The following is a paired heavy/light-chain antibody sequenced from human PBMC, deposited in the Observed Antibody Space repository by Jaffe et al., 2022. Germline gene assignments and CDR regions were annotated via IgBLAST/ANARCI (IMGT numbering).Light chain of an antibody. J-gene: IGLJ2*01. V-gene: IGLV2-23*01. CDR1: SSDVGSYNS. CDR2: EGS. CDR3: SSYASSTTLL. Sequence: QSALTQPASVSGSPGQSITISCTGTSSDVGSYNSVSWYQHHPGKAPKLMIYEGSRRPSGVSNRFSGSKSGNAASLTVSGLQAEDEADYYCSSYASSTTLLFGGGTKLTVL.
Heavy chain of an antibody. CDR3: ARQIGSGSWAFDS. V-gene: IGHV4-38-2*01. CDR1: GYSISSNFW. J-gene: IGHJ4*02. Sequence: QVQLQESGPGLVKPSETLSLTCAVSGYSISSNFWWGWIRQPPGQGLEWIGSIFHSGSTYYNPSLKSRVTMSVDTSKNQFSLKLNSVTAADTAVYYCARQIGSGSWAFDSWGQGTLVTVSS. D-gene: IGHD3-10*01. CDR2: IFHSGST.